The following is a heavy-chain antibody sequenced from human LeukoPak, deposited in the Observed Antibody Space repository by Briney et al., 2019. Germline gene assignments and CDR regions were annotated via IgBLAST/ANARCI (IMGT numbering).Heavy chain of an antibody. J-gene: IGHJ4*02. D-gene: IGHD2-2*01. V-gene: IGHV3-30*02. CDR1: GFTFSTFG. CDR3: AKSDQRLPDY. Sequence: GRSLRLSCAASGFTFSTFGMHWVRQAPGKGLEWVAFIRFDGSNEYYADSVKGRFTISRDNSKNTLYLQMNGLRAEDTAVYYCAKSDQRLPDYWGQGTLVTVSS. CDR2: IRFDGSNE.